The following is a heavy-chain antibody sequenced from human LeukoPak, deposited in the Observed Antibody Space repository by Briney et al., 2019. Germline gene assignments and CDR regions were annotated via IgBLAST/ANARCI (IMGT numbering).Heavy chain of an antibody. D-gene: IGHD3-22*01. J-gene: IGHJ4*02. CDR3: ARGFGYDSSGYYYDY. V-gene: IGHV4-34*01. CDR1: GGSISSYY. CDR2: INHSVST. Sequence: SETLSLTCTVSGGSISSYYWSWIRQPPGKGLEWIGEINHSVSTNYNPSLKSRVTISVDTSKNQFSLKLSSVTAADTAVYYCARGFGYDSSGYYYDYWGQGTLVIVSS.